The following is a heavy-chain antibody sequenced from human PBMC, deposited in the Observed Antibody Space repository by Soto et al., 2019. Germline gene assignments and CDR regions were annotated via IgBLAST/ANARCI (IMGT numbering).Heavy chain of an antibody. D-gene: IGHD4-17*01. V-gene: IGHV4-31*03. CDR1: GGSISIGGFY. CDR3: VRRVTTAYFEY. J-gene: IGHJ4*02. Sequence: QVQLQESGPGLVRPSQTLSLTCSVSGGSISIGGFYWTWIRHHPVKGLEYIGYIYYSGRTYYNPSLKGRVSMSVDTSKNQFSLRLTSVRTADAALYYCVRRVTTAYFEYWGRGILVAVS. CDR2: IYYSGRT.